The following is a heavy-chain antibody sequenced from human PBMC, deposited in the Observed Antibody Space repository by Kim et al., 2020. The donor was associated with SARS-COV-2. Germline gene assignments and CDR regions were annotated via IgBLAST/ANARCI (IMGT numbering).Heavy chain of an antibody. Sequence: TFYADPVKGRFTMSRDNVKNFMYLQMNSVRAEDTAVYYCVRGHSSGYYYDFWGQGTLVTVSS. CDR3: VRGHSSGYYYDF. J-gene: IGHJ4*02. CDR2: T. V-gene: IGHV3-21*06. D-gene: IGHD3-22*01.